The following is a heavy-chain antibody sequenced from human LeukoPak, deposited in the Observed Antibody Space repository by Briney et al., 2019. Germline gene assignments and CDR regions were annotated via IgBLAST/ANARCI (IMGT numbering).Heavy chain of an antibody. CDR2: IIPIFGTA. Sequence: SVKVSCKASGGTFSSYAISWVRQAPGQGLEWMGRIIPIFGTANYAQKFQGRVTITTDESTSTAYMELSRLRSDDTAVYYCASKDILTGFDYWGQGTLVTVSS. J-gene: IGHJ4*02. CDR1: GGTFSSYA. CDR3: ASKDILTGFDY. V-gene: IGHV1-69*05. D-gene: IGHD3-9*01.